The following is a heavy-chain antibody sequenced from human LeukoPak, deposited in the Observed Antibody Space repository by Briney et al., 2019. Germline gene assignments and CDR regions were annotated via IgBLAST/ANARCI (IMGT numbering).Heavy chain of an antibody. V-gene: IGHV3-23*01. J-gene: IGHJ4*02. CDR1: GFTFSSYA. Sequence: GSLRLSCAASGFTFSSYAMNWVRQAPGKGLEWVSAISGSGRATYYADSVKGRFTMSRDNSKNTLYLQMNSLRAEDTAVYYCAKGAYYHGSGRYFDYWGQGTLVTVSS. D-gene: IGHD3-10*01. CDR3: AKGAYYHGSGRYFDY. CDR2: ISGSGRAT.